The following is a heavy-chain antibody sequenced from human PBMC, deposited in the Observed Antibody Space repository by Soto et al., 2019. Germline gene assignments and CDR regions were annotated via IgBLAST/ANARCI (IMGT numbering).Heavy chain of an antibody. J-gene: IGHJ4*01. V-gene: IGHV4-31*03. D-gene: IGHD3-10*02. CDR3: AGAVSDFDVRRSRTSYFDQ. CDR2: IDNRGAT. Sequence: SETLSLTCTVSRVSVNTGFYYWTWNRQQPGKGLAWVGYIDNRGATYYNPSLTGRVGISRDRPRNQFCLNLQSLNAADTAFYYCAGAVSDFDVRRSRTSYFDQWGHAILATVSS. CDR1: RVSVNTGFYY.